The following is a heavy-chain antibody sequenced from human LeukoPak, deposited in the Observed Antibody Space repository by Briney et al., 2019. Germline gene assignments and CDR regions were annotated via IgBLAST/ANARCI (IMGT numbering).Heavy chain of an antibody. Sequence: GGSLRLSCAASRFTFSSYGMNWVRQAPGEGLEWVSYISDSTSSKYYADSVKGRFTISRDNAKNSLYLQMNSLRDEDTAVYYCARDPYYYDSSGYYSTDYWGQGTLVTVSS. CDR3: ARDPYYYDSSGYYSTDY. CDR1: RFTFSSYG. D-gene: IGHD3-22*01. J-gene: IGHJ4*02. CDR2: ISDSTSSK. V-gene: IGHV3-48*02.